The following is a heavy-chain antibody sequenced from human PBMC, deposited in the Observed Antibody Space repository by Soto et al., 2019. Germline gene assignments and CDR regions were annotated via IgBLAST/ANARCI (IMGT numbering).Heavy chain of an antibody. D-gene: IGHD5-12*01. CDR2: IFWDDDK. CDR3: AHRPRGYAYYFDY. CDR1: GFSLSTRGVG. J-gene: IGHJ4*02. V-gene: IGHV2-5*02. Sequence: QITLKESGPTLVKPTQTLTLTCTFSGFSLSTRGVGVAWIRQPPGKALEWLALIFWDDDKWYSPSLRSRLTITEDTSKTQVVLTTTNMDPVDTATYYCAHRPRGYAYYFDYWGQGTLVTVSS.